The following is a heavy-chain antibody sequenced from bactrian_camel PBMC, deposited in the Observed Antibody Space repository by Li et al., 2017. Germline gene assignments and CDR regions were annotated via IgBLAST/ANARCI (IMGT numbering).Heavy chain of an antibody. CDR3: APDSSPQMGAT. CDR2: IDNGDNT. Sequence: VQLVESGGGLVQAGGSLSVSCLLSGYSVCMAWFRQVPGKEREGVAVIDNGDNTFYGDSVKGRFTISQNNAKTTTWLQMNNLKLDDTAMYYCAPDSSPQMGATGPGGPRSPSP. J-gene: IGHJ4*01. V-gene: IGHV3S55*01. CDR1: GYSVC. D-gene: IGHD3*01.